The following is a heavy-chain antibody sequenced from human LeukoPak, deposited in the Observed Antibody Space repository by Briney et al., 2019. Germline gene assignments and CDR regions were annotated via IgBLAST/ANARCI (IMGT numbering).Heavy chain of an antibody. J-gene: IGHJ4*02. D-gene: IGHD4-17*01. Sequence: ASVKVSCKASGYTFTSYGISWVRQAPGQGLEWMGWISVHNGHTKYAQKLQGRVTMTTDTSTSTGYMELRSLRSDDTAVYYCARGWDDYGDYALDYWGQGTLVTVSS. V-gene: IGHV1-18*01. CDR2: ISVHNGHT. CDR1: GYTFTSYG. CDR3: ARGWDDYGDYALDY.